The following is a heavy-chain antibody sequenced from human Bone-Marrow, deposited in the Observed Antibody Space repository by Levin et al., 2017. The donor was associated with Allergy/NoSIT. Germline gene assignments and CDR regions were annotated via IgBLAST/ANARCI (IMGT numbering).Heavy chain of an antibody. CDR3: EKGAGMARSKGFIDY. CDR1: GFRFDDSA. CDR2: ISWNSGSI. D-gene: IGHD5-24*01. J-gene: IGHJ4*02. Sequence: GGSLRLSCAASGFRFDDSAMHWVRHAPGKGLEWVSGISWNSGSIYYADSVKGRFTISRDNAQNSLFLQMNSLRAEETDLYDCEKGAGMARSKGFIDYGGQGTLITVSS. V-gene: IGHV3-9*01.